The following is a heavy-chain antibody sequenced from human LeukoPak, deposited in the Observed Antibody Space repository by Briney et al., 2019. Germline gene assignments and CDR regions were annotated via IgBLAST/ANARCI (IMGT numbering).Heavy chain of an antibody. V-gene: IGHV3-21*01. Sequence: GGSLRLSCAASGFTFSSYSMNWVRQAPGKGLEWVSSISSSSSYIYYADSVKGRFTISRDNAKNSLYLQMNSLRAEDTAVYYCARDQADYYDSSGYYYAYWGQGTLVTVSS. CDR2: ISSSSSYI. J-gene: IGHJ4*02. CDR1: GFTFSSYS. D-gene: IGHD3-22*01. CDR3: ARDQADYYDSSGYYYAY.